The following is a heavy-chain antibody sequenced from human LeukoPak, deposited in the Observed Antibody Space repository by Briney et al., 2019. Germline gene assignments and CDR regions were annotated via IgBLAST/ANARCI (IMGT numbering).Heavy chain of an antibody. CDR3: AYSSGWYFDY. CDR2: VYYSGST. J-gene: IGHJ4*02. D-gene: IGHD6-19*01. CDR1: GGSISSDSHY. V-gene: IGHV4-61*01. Sequence: PSETLSLTCTVSGGSISSDSHYWSWIRQSSGKGLEWIGYVYYSGSTNYNPSLKSRVTISVDTSKNQFSLKLSSVTAADTAVYYCAYSSGWYFDYWGQGTLVTVSS.